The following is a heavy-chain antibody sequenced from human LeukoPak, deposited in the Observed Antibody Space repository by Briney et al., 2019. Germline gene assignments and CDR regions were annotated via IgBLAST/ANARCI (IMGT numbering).Heavy chain of an antibody. D-gene: IGHD2-2*02. J-gene: IGHJ4*02. V-gene: IGHV3-23*01. CDR3: AKGMSRLGYCSSTSCYTAGY. CDR2: ISGSGGST. Sequence: PGGSLRLSCAASGFTFSSYAMSWVRQAPGKGLEWVSAISGSGGSTYYADSVKGRFTISRDNSKNTLYLQMNSPRAEDTAVYYCAKGMSRLGYCSSTSCYTAGYWGQGTLVTVSS. CDR1: GFTFSSYA.